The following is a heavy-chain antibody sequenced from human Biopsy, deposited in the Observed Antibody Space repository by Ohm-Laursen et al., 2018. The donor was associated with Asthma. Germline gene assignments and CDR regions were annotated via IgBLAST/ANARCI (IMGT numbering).Heavy chain of an antibody. CDR3: ARDYGDYVWRAFDI. D-gene: IGHD4-17*01. Sequence: PSQTLSLTCAVSGGSISSGDYSWSWIRQPPGKSLEWIGFISPSGNTYYSLSLKSRLTISGDRSKNQFSLRLSSVTAADTAMYYCARDYGDYVWRAFDIWGQGTMVTVSS. J-gene: IGHJ3*02. CDR2: ISPSGNT. V-gene: IGHV4-30-2*01. CDR1: GGSISSGDYS.